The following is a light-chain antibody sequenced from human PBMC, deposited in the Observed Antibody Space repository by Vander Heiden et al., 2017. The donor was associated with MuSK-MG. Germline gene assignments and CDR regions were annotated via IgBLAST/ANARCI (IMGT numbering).Light chain of an antibody. V-gene: IGKV2D-29*01. Sequence: DIVLTQTPLSLSVTPRQSASISCKSSQSLLLSDGATSLSWYLQTAGQPPQLLIYEGSNRFAGVPERLSGRGSGTDFTLKNSRVEAEDVGVFYCMQSVQHPLTFGRGTTLEIK. CDR2: EGS. CDR3: MQSVQHPLT. CDR1: QSLLLSDGATS. J-gene: IGKJ4*01.